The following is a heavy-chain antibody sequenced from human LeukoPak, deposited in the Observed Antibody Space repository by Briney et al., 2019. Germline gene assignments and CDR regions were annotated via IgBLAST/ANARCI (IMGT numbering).Heavy chain of an antibody. CDR3: ARDLLLLEYSSSSDGAYYYYMDV. J-gene: IGHJ6*03. CDR1: GGTFSSYA. V-gene: IGHV1-69*05. CDR2: IIPIFGTA. D-gene: IGHD6-6*01. Sequence: SVKVSCKASGGTFSSYAISWVRQAPGQGLEWMGRIIPIFGTANYAQKFQGRVTITTDESTSTAYMELSSLRSEDTAVYYCARDLLLLEYSSSSDGAYYYYMDVWGKGTTVTVSS.